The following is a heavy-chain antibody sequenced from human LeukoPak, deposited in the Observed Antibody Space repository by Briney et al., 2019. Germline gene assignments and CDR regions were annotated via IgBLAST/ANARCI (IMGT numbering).Heavy chain of an antibody. V-gene: IGHV4-59*12. CDR2: IYYSGST. Sequence: SETLSLTCTVSGGSISSYYWSWIRQPPGKGLEWIGSIYYSGSTYYNPSLKSRVTISVDTSKNQFSLKLSSVTAADTAVHYCARVLWDSSGYSLDYWGQGTLVTVSS. D-gene: IGHD3-22*01. J-gene: IGHJ4*02. CDR3: ARVLWDSSGYSLDY. CDR1: GGSISSYY.